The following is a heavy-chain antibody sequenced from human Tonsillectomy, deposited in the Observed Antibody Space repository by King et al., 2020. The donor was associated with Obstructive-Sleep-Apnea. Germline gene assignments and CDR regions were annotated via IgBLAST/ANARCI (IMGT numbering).Heavy chain of an antibody. J-gene: IGHJ4*02. Sequence: VQLVQSGAEVKKPGSSVKVSCKASGGTFSSYAISWVRQAPGQGLEWMGGIIPIFGTANYAQKFQGRVTITADASTSTAYMELSSLRSEDTAVYYCAREIAYYDILTGYYRGYFDYWGQGTLVTVSS. D-gene: IGHD3-9*01. V-gene: IGHV1-69*01. CDR1: GGTFSSYA. CDR2: IIPIFGTA. CDR3: AREIAYYDILTGYYRGYFDY.